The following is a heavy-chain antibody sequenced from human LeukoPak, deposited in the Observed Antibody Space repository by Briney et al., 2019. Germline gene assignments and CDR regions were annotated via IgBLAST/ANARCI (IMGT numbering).Heavy chain of an antibody. CDR2: ISSSSSYI. V-gene: IGHV3-21*01. Sequence: PGGSLRLSCAASGFTFSSYSVNWVRQAPGKGLEWVSSISSSSSYIYYADSVKGRFTISRDNAKNSLYLQMNSLRAEDTAVYYCARDRRYYDILTGQGNYYYYYGMDVWGQGTTVTVSS. J-gene: IGHJ6*02. D-gene: IGHD3-9*01. CDR1: GFTFSSYS. CDR3: ARDRRYYDILTGQGNYYYYYGMDV.